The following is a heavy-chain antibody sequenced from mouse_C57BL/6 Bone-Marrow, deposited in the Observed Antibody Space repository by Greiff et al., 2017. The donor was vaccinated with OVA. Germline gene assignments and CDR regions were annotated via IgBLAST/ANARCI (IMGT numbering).Heavy chain of an antibody. CDR1: GYSITSGYY. Sequence: ESGPGLVKPSQSLSLTCSVTGYSITSGYYWNWIRQFPGNKLEWMGYISYDGSNNYNPSLKNRISITRDTSKNQFFLKLNSVTTEDTATYYCARGKGGYFDVWGTGTTVTVSS. CDR2: ISYDGSN. CDR3: ARGKGGYFDV. D-gene: IGHD1-3*01. V-gene: IGHV3-6*01. J-gene: IGHJ1*03.